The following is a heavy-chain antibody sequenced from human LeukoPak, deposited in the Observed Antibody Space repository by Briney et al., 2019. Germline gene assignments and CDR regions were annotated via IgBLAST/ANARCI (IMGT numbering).Heavy chain of an antibody. CDR1: DGSISSYY. D-gene: IGHD6-19*01. CDR2: IYYSGST. V-gene: IGHV4-59*01. Sequence: SETLSLTCTVSDGSISSYYWSWIRQPPGKGLEWIGYIYYSGSTNYNPSLKSRVTISVDTSKNQFSLKLSSVTAADTAVYYCAREGLVGGWFDPWGQGTLVTVSS. J-gene: IGHJ5*02. CDR3: AREGLVGGWFDP.